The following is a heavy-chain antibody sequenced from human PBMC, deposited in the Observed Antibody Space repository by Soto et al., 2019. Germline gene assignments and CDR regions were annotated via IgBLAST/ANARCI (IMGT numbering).Heavy chain of an antibody. D-gene: IGHD6-19*01. Sequence: HVQLVPSGAEVKQPGSSVKVSCKAFGGTFSSYALSWVRQSPGQGLEWMGGIIPLFGTPNYAQNFQGRVTITADKSTSTAYTELASLRYDDTAVYYCARAFSSGWGGDFDYRDQGTLVIVSS. V-gene: IGHV1-69*06. J-gene: IGHJ4*02. CDR3: ARAFSSGWGGDFDY. CDR1: GGTFSSYA. CDR2: IIPLFGTP.